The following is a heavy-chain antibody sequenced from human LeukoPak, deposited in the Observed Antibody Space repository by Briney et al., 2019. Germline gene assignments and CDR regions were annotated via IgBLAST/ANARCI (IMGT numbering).Heavy chain of an antibody. V-gene: IGHV4-39*01. Sequence: SETLSPTCTVSGGSISSSSYYWGWIRQPPGKGLEWIGSIYYTGSTHYNSSLKSRVTMSLDTSKNQFSLKLSSVTAADTAVYYCASPLGGFDNWGQGTLVTVSS. J-gene: IGHJ4*02. D-gene: IGHD3-16*01. CDR1: GGSISSSSYY. CDR2: IYYTGST. CDR3: ASPLGGFDN.